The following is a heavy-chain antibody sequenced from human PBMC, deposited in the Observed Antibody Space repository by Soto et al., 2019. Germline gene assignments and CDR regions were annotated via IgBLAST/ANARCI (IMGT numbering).Heavy chain of an antibody. D-gene: IGHD2-2*01. CDR2: ISGSGGST. V-gene: IGHV3-23*01. CDR3: AKLPAAQSYFDF. J-gene: IGHJ4*02. Sequence: EVQLLDSGGGLVQPGGSLRLSCAASGFTFIPYAMSWVRQAPGKGLEWVSFISGSGGSTYYPDSEKGRFTISRDNSKNTLYLQMNSLRADDTAVYYCAKLPAAQSYFDFWGQGTLVTVSS. CDR1: GFTFIPYA.